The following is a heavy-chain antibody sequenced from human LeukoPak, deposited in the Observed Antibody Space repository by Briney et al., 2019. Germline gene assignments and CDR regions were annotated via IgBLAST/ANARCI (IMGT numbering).Heavy chain of an antibody. CDR3: ARVIGGYSYGLLDY. J-gene: IGHJ4*02. V-gene: IGHV4-30-4*01. CDR1: GCSISSGDYY. Sequence: SETLSLTCTVCGCSISSGDYYWSWIPQPPGKGLEWFGSIYYSGSTYYNPSLKSRVTISVDTSKNQFSLKLSSVTAADTAVYYCARVIGGYSYGLLDYWGQGTLVTVSS. D-gene: IGHD5-18*01. CDR2: IYYSGST.